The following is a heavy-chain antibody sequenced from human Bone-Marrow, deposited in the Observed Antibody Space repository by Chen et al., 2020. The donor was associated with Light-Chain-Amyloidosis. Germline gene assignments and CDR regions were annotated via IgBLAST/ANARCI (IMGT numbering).Heavy chain of an antibody. CDR2: ISHDGSNE. D-gene: IGHD1-26*01. V-gene: IGHV3-30*18. J-gene: IGHJ4*02. CDR3: AKGTDGSGWHYFDY. Sequence: PWVRQTPGKGLEWMAIISHDGSNEYYPESVKGRITISRDNSKNTLYLQMNSLRSEDTAVYYCAKGTDGSGWHYFDYWGQGTLVTVSS.